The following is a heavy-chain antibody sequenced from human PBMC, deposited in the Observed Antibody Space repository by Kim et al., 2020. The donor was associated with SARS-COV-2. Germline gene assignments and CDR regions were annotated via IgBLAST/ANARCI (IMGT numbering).Heavy chain of an antibody. CDR3: ARVKIGAAGGNGFDP. D-gene: IGHD6-13*01. V-gene: IGHV3-48*03. J-gene: IGHJ5*02. Sequence: ADCVKDRFPISRDNANNSLYLQMSSLSVEDTAICYCARVKIGAAGGNGFDPWGQGTLVTVSS.